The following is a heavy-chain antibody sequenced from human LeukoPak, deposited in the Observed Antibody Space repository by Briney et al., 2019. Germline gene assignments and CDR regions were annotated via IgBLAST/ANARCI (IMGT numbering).Heavy chain of an antibody. V-gene: IGHV4-59*01. CDR3: ARDRDDSSGYKVFDH. CDR1: GGSISSYY. CDR2: IYYSGST. Sequence: SETLSLTCTVSGGSISSYYWSWIRQPPGKGLEWIGYIYYSGSTNYNPSLRSRVTISVDTSKNQFSLKLSSVTDADTAVYYCARDRDDSSGYKVFDHWGQGTLVTVSS. D-gene: IGHD3-22*01. J-gene: IGHJ4*02.